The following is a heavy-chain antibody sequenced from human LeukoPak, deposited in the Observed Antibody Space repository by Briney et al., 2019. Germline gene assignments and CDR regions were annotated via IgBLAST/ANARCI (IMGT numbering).Heavy chain of an antibody. Sequence: ASVKVSCKASGYTFTSYGITWVRQAPGQGLEWMGWISAYNGNTNYAQKLQGRVTITTDTSTSTAYMELRGLRSDDTAVYYCARGTQTGTTDYWGQGTLVTVSS. CDR3: ARGTQTGTTDY. CDR1: GYTFTSYG. D-gene: IGHD1-7*01. V-gene: IGHV1-18*01. J-gene: IGHJ4*02. CDR2: ISAYNGNT.